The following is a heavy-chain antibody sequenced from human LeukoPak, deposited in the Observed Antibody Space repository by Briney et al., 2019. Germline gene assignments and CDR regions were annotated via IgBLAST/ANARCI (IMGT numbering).Heavy chain of an antibody. Sequence: GGSLRLLCGASGFTFSDYYMSWIPQASGKGLEGVSYMSSSDSTIYYADSVKGRFTISRDNAKNSLYLQMNSLRAEDTAVYYCAKNPGGYDYRFDYWGQGTLVTVSS. CDR1: GFTFSDYY. V-gene: IGHV3-11*01. CDR3: AKNPGGYDYRFDY. CDR2: MSSSDSTI. J-gene: IGHJ4*02. D-gene: IGHD5-12*01.